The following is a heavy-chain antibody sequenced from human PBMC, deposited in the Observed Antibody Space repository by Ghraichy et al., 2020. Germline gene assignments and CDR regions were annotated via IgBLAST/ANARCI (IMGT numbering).Heavy chain of an antibody. CDR3: VRDSRYHPDY. Sequence: GGSLRLSCAASGFTFSDYWMHWVRQAPGKGLVWVSRITSDGSSTSYADSVKGRFTMSRNNAENTLYLQMNSLRVEDTAVYYCVRDSRYHPDYWGQGTLVTVPS. D-gene: IGHD2-2*01. CDR1: GFTFSDYW. J-gene: IGHJ4*02. V-gene: IGHV3-74*01. CDR2: ITSDGSST.